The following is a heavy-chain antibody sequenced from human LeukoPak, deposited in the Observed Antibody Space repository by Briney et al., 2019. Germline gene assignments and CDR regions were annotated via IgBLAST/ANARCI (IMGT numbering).Heavy chain of an antibody. Sequence: GGSLRLSCAASGFTVTSNHMSWVRQAPGKGLEWVSGIYSGGSTYYADSVKGRFTISRDNSKNTLYLQMNSLRAEDTAVYYCARDAAMIPDAFDIWGQGTMVTVSS. CDR3: ARDAAMIPDAFDI. D-gene: IGHD5-18*01. CDR1: GFTVTSNH. J-gene: IGHJ3*02. V-gene: IGHV3-66*01. CDR2: IYSGGST.